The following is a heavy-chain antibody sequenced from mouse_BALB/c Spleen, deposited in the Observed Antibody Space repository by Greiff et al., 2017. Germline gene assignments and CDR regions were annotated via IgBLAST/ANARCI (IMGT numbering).Heavy chain of an antibody. CDR3: ARQGTATYAMDY. D-gene: IGHD1-2*01. J-gene: IGHJ4*01. Sequence: EVQRVESGGGLVKPGGSLKLSCAASGFTFSGYAMSWVHQTPEKRLEWVATISSGGSYTYYPDSVKGRFTISRDNAKNTLYLQMSSLRSEDTAMYYCARQGTATYAMDYWGQGTSVTVSS. V-gene: IGHV5-9-3*01. CDR1: GFTFSGYA. CDR2: ISSGGSYT.